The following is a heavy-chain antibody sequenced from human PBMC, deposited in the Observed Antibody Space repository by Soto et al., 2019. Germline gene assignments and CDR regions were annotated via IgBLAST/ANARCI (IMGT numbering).Heavy chain of an antibody. V-gene: IGHV3-13*01. J-gene: IGHJ4*02. CDR1: GFTFTDYD. D-gene: IGHD2-21*01. CDR2: ITTGGDT. Sequence: EVQLVESGGGLVQPGGSLRLSCAASGFTFTDYDMDWVRQATGKGLEWVSVITTGGDTYYPGSVKGRFTVSRENAKNSLYLQMNSLRAEATAVYYCARGRDSALYYFDYWGQGTLVTVSS. CDR3: ARGRDSALYYFDY.